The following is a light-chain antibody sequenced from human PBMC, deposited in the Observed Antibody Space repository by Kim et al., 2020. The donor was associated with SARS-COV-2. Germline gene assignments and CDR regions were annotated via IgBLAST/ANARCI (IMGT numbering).Light chain of an antibody. CDR1: KLGDKY. V-gene: IGLV3-1*01. J-gene: IGLJ2*01. CDR2: QDS. CDR3: QAWDSSTVV. Sequence: ETPEQTASITCSGDKLGDKYACWYQQKPGQSPVLVIYQDSKRPSGIPERFSGSNSGNTATLTISGTQAMDEADYYCQAWDSSTVVFGGGTQLTVL.